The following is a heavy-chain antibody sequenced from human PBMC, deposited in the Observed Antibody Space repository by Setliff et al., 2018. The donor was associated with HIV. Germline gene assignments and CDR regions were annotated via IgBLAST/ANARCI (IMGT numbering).Heavy chain of an antibody. Sequence: GASVKVSCKASGGTFSSYAISWVRQAPGQGLEWMGGIIPISGTVNYAQKFWGRVTITTHESTSTAYMELSSLRSEDTAVYYCARDFGGYCSSMSCPGLFDPWGQGTQVTVSS. CDR1: GGTFSSYA. J-gene: IGHJ5*02. CDR3: ARDFGGYCSSMSCPGLFDP. CDR2: IIPISGTV. V-gene: IGHV1-69*05. D-gene: IGHD2-2*01.